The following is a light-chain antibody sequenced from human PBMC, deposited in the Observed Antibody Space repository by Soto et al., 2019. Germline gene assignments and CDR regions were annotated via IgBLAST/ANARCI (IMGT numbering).Light chain of an antibody. J-gene: IGKJ4*01. CDR2: GAS. Sequence: EIELTQSPGTLSLSPGERATLSCRASQSVSSSYLAWYQQKPGQAPRLLVYGASIRATGIPDRFSGSGSGTDFTLTISRLEPEDFAVYYCQQYGSSPLTFGRGTKVEIK. CDR3: QQYGSSPLT. V-gene: IGKV3-20*01. CDR1: QSVSSSY.